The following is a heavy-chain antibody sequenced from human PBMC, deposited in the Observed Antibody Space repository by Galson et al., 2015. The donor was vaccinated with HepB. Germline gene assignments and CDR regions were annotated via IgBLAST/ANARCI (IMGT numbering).Heavy chain of an antibody. CDR1: GDSVSSNSAA. CDR3: ARDRGEGYNRLSDAFDI. V-gene: IGHV6-1*01. Sequence: CAISGDSVSSNSAAWNWIRQSPSRGLEWLGRTYYRSKWYNDYAVSVKSRITINPDTSQNQFSLQLNSVTPEDTAVYYCARDRGEGYNRLSDAFDIWGQGTMVTVSS. D-gene: IGHD5-24*01. CDR2: TYYRSKWYN. J-gene: IGHJ3*02.